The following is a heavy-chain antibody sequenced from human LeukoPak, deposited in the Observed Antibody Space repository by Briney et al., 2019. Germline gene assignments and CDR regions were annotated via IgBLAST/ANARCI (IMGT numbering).Heavy chain of an antibody. CDR2: IASDGSST. J-gene: IGHJ4*02. CDR1: GFTFSSYW. V-gene: IGHV3-74*01. D-gene: IGHD4-23*01. CDR3: ARGRPHGNDY. Sequence: GGSLRLSCAASGFTFSSYWMNWVRQAPGKGLVWVSRIASDGSSTTYADSVKGRFSISRDNAKNTLYLQMNSLRVEDTAEYYCARGRPHGNDYWGQGTLVTVSS.